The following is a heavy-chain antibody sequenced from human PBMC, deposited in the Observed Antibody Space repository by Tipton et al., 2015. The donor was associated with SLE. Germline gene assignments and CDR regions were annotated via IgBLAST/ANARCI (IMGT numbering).Heavy chain of an antibody. CDR1: GFTFSDYY. CDR2: ISSDGDSV. J-gene: IGHJ4*02. V-gene: IGHV3-11*04. D-gene: IGHD6-19*01. CDR3: ARDPGSGWYGDY. Sequence: SLRLSCAASGFTFSDYYMNWIRQAPGKGLEWLSYISSDGDSVHYADSVKGRFTISRDNAKRSLYLQMSSLRAEDTAVYYCARDPGSGWYGDYWGQGTLVPVSS.